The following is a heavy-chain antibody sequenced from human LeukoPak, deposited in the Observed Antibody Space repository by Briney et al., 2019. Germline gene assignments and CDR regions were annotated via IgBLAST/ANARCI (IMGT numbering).Heavy chain of an antibody. J-gene: IGHJ4*02. CDR1: GYSFTSYW. CDR2: IYPYDSDT. V-gene: IGHV5-51*01. D-gene: IGHD5-12*01. CDR3: ARHIGYSAWNPDY. Sequence: PGESLKISCKASGYSFTSYWIGWVRQMPGKGLEWVGIIYPYDSDTRYSPSFQGQVTISADKSISTAYLQWSNLKASDTAMYYCARHIGYSAWNPDYWGQGTLVTVSS.